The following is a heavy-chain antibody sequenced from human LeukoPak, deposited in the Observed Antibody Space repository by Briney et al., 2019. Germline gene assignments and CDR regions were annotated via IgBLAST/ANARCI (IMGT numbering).Heavy chain of an antibody. V-gene: IGHV4-61*01. D-gene: IGHD1-26*01. J-gene: IGHJ6*03. Sequence: PSDTLSLTCSVSGASLSSGTYYWNWIRQPPGKGLEWIAYQYYSGSPIYNPSLRSRVTISVDTSRDQFSLKVTSVTAADTAIYYCARSSGGMYNYYYMDVWGKGTTVTVYS. CDR2: QYYSGSP. CDR1: GASLSSGTYY. CDR3: ARSSGGMYNYYYMDV.